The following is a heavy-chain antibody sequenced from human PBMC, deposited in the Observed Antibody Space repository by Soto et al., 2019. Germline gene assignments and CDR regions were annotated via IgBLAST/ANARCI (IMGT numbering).Heavy chain of an antibody. CDR3: VRGGYSSSWERLDP. D-gene: IGHD4-4*01. CDR1: GSSFPNYP. V-gene: IGHV3-30-3*01. Sequence: GGVLRLSCAASGSSFPNYPMHWVRQTPDKGLEWLAVISHDGVTKNSADSVKGRFSISRDNSRNRLYLDMNSLRTEDTAMYYCVRGGYSSSWERLDPWGQGTLVTVSS. J-gene: IGHJ5*02. CDR2: ISHDGVTK.